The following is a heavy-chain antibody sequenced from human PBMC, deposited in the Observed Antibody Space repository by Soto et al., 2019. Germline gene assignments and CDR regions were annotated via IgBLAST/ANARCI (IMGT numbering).Heavy chain of an antibody. CDR3: TTDSYSTMIVVLFDY. CDR2: IKSKTAGGTT. CDR1: GIIFINAW. V-gene: IGHV3-15*07. J-gene: IGHJ4*01. Sequence: GCLRISFAASGIIFINAWIIRVRKAPRKEQEKVGRIKSKTAGGTTDYAAPVKGRFAISRDDSKNMVYLQMNSLKTEETGIYYCTTDSYSTMIVVLFDYWGHGTLVTVSS. D-gene: IGHD3-22*01.